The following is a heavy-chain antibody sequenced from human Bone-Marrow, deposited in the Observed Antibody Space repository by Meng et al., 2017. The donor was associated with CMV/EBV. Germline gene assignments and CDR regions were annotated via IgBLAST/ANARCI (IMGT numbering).Heavy chain of an antibody. CDR3: VTPGIVGRNAFGPPDY. J-gene: IGHJ4*02. CDR1: YTFTAYS. Sequence: YTFTAYSVHWGRQVPRHGLEWMGWINPDSGDTHYAREFQCRVTMTSDTSINSAYMELSRLKSDDTALYYCVTPGIVGRNAFGPPDYWGQGTLVTVSS. CDR2: INPDSGDT. D-gene: IGHD1-26*01. V-gene: IGHV1-2*02.